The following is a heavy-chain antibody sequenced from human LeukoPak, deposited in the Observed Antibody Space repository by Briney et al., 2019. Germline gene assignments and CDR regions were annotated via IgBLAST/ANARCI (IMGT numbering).Heavy chain of an antibody. V-gene: IGHV3-33*01. CDR2: IWYDGSNK. CDR1: GFTFSSYG. Sequence: QVQLVESGGGVVQPGRSLRLSCAASGFTFSSYGIHWVRQAPGKGLEWVAVIWYDGSNKYYADSVKGRFTISRDNSKNTMYLQTNSLRVEDTAVYYCARDLTHYFDYWGQGTLVTVSP. J-gene: IGHJ4*02. CDR3: ARDLTHYFDY.